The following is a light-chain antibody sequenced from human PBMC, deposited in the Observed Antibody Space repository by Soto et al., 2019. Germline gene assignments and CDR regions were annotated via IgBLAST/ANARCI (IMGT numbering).Light chain of an antibody. V-gene: IGLV2-8*01. CDR2: EVT. Sequence: QSALTQPPSASGSPGQSVTISCTGTSSDVGYYDYVSWYQQHPGKAPKPMIYEVTKRPSGVPDRFSGSKSGNTASLTVSGLQAEDEADYYCSSYAGSNNLGVFGGGTKLTVL. CDR3: SSYAGSNNLGV. J-gene: IGLJ2*01. CDR1: SSDVGYYDY.